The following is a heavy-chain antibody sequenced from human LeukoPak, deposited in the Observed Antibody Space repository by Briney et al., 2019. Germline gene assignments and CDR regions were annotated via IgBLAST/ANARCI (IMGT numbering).Heavy chain of an antibody. CDR2: ISGSGGST. CDR3: AGLVGRYSSGLYYYYFDY. Sequence: GGSLRLSCAASGFTFSSYAMSWVRQAPGKGLEWVSAISGSGGSTYYADSVKGRFTISRDNSKNTLYLQMNSLRAEDTAVYYCAGLVGRYSSGLYYYYFDYWGQGTLVTVSS. J-gene: IGHJ4*02. D-gene: IGHD3-22*01. CDR1: GFTFSSYA. V-gene: IGHV3-23*01.